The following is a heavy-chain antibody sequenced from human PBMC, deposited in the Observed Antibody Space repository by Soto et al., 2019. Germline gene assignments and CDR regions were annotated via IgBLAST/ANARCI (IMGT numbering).Heavy chain of an antibody. CDR1: GFTFDDFA. CDR3: TRGGPDAFCGGGRCYFDY. J-gene: IGHJ4*02. D-gene: IGHD2-15*01. CDR2: ITWNSNVI. V-gene: IGHV3-9*01. Sequence: EVQLVESGGGLVQPGRSLRLSCAASGFTFDDFAMHWVQRVPGKGLEWVSSITWNSNVIGYADSVKGRFTISRDNAKNSLYLQMNSLRPEDTAFYYCTRGGPDAFCGGGRCYFDYWGQGTLVTVSS.